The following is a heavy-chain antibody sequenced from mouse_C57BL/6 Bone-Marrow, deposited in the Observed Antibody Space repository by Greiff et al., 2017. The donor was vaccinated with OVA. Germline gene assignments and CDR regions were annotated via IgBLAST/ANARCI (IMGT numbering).Heavy chain of an antibody. CDR2: IWRGGST. Sequence: VKLQESGPGLVQPSQSLSITCTVSGFSLTSYGVHWVRQSPGKGLEWLGVIWRGGSTDYNAAFMSRLSITKDNSKSQVFFKMNSLQADDTAIYYCAKKGYGSSDWYFDVWGTGTTVTVSS. V-gene: IGHV2-5*01. J-gene: IGHJ1*03. D-gene: IGHD1-1*01. CDR1: GFSLTSYG. CDR3: AKKGYGSSDWYFDV.